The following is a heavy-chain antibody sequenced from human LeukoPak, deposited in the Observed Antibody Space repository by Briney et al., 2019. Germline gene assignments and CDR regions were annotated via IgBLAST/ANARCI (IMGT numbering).Heavy chain of an antibody. D-gene: IGHD2-8*01. J-gene: IGHJ4*02. Sequence: SQTLSLTCAISGDSVSANNASWNWIRQSPSRGLEWLGRTYYRTKWYTAYAVSVKGRLPINADTSKNQFTLHLNSVTPKDTAVYYCAREDTIIGVTHFDYWGQGTLVTVSS. CDR1: GDSVSANNAS. CDR3: AREDTIIGVTHFDY. V-gene: IGHV6-1*01. CDR2: TYYRTKWYT.